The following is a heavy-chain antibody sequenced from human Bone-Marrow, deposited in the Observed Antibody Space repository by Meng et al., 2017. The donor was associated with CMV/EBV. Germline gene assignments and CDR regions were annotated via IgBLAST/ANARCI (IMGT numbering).Heavy chain of an antibody. Sequence: SGPTLVKSTQTLTLTCTFTGFSLSISGVGVGWIRQPPGKALEWLALIYWNDDKRYSPSLKSRLTITKDTSKNQVVLTMTNMDPVDTATYYCAHTPYSSSWWYFDFWGQGTLVTVSS. CDR1: GFSLSISGVG. J-gene: IGHJ4*02. CDR2: IYWNDDK. CDR3: AHTPYSSSWWYFDF. V-gene: IGHV2-5*01. D-gene: IGHD6-13*01.